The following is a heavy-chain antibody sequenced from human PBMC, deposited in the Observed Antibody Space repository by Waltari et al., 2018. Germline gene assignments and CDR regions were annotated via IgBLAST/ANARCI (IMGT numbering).Heavy chain of an antibody. V-gene: IGHV1-69*13. CDR1: GGTFSSYA. Sequence: QVQLVQSGAEVKRPGSSVKVSCKASGGTFSSYAISWVRQAPGQGLEWMGGIIPIFGTANYAQKFQGRVTITADESTSTAYMELSSLRSEDTAVYYCARALVVPAATSFGPLDYWGQGTLVTVSS. CDR2: IIPIFGTA. CDR3: ARALVVPAATSFGPLDY. J-gene: IGHJ4*02. D-gene: IGHD2-2*01.